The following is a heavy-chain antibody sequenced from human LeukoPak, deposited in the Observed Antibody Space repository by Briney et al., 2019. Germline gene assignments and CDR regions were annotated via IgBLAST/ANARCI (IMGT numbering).Heavy chain of an antibody. CDR1: GFTFSNYW. D-gene: IGHD6-13*01. CDR3: ARDQSSWKVFDY. V-gene: IGHV3-7*01. CDR2: IKEDGSEK. Sequence: GGSLRLSCAASGFTFSNYWMSWVRQAPGKGLEWVGNIKEDGSEKYYVDSVKGRFTISRDNAKNSLYLQMNSQRAEDTAVYYCARDQSSWKVFDYWGQGTLVTVSS. J-gene: IGHJ4*02.